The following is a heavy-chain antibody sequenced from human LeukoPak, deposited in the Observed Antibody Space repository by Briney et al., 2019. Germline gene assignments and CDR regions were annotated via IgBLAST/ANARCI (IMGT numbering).Heavy chain of an antibody. D-gene: IGHD1-1*01. V-gene: IGHV4-59*01. CDR3: AREGTSGTRLNWFDP. J-gene: IGHJ5*02. CDR2: IYGSGRT. Sequence: PSDTLSLTCTVSGGSISSYYWSWIRQPPGKALEWIGHIYGSGRTNYHPSLKSRVTLSVDTSKNQFSLKLSSVAAADTAVYYCAREGTSGTRLNWFDPWGQGTLVTVSS. CDR1: GGSISSYY.